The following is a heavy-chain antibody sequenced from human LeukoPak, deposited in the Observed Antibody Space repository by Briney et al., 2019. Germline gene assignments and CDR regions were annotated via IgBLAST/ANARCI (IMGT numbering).Heavy chain of an antibody. J-gene: IGHJ6*02. V-gene: IGHV3-23*01. Sequence: SAISGSGGSTYYADSVKGRFTISRDNSKNTLYLQMNSLRAEDTAVYYCAKFGTYYYYGMDVWGQGTTVTVSS. D-gene: IGHD3-10*01. CDR3: AKFGTYYYYGMDV. CDR2: ISGSGGST.